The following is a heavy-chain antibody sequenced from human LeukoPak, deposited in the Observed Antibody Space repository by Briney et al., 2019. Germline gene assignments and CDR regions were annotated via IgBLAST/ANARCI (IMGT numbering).Heavy chain of an antibody. Sequence: GGSLRLSCTASGFTFSTYAMSWVRQAPGKGLEWVSTFSGSGGRTLYADPVKGRFVISRDNSKNTLYLQMNSLRAEDTAVYYCAKVTSSYNYFDYWGQGAPVTGSS. CDR1: GFTFSTYA. J-gene: IGHJ4*02. CDR3: AKVTSSYNYFDY. CDR2: FSGSGGRT. V-gene: IGHV3-23*01. D-gene: IGHD2-2*01.